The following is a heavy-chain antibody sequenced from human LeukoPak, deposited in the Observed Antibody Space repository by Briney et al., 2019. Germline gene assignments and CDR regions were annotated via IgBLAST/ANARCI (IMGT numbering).Heavy chain of an antibody. D-gene: IGHD3-10*01. Sequence: GGSLTLSCAASGFTFNIYWVSWVRQAPGKGLEWVANINQDGGEKYHVHSVKGRFPVSRDNAKKSLYLQMNSLRVEDTAVYYCAREGSLWFGESKTDSGGQGTLVTVSS. V-gene: IGHV3-7*04. CDR2: INQDGGEK. CDR3: AREGSLWFGESKTDS. J-gene: IGHJ4*02. CDR1: GFTFNIYW.